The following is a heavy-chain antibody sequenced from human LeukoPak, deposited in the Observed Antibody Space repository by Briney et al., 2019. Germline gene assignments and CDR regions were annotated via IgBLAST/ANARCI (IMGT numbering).Heavy chain of an antibody. Sequence: GGSLRLSCAASGFTFSSYSMNWVRQAPGKGLEWVAVIWYDGSNKYYADSVKGRFTISRDNSKNTLYLQMNSLRAEDTAVYYCARGGRNYGGNSALRQIDYWGQGTLVTVSS. V-gene: IGHV3-33*08. D-gene: IGHD4-23*01. J-gene: IGHJ4*02. CDR3: ARGGRNYGGNSALRQIDY. CDR2: IWYDGSNK. CDR1: GFTFSSYS.